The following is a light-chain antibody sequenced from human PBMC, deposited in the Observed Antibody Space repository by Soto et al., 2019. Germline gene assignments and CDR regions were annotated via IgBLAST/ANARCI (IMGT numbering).Light chain of an antibody. V-gene: IGLV1-51*01. CDR3: GTWDTSLSGVA. CDR2: DND. Sequence: QSVLTQPPSVSVAPGQKVTISCSGSSSNIGSNYVSWYQQLPGTAPKLLIYDNDKRPSGIPDRFSGSKSGTSATLGITGLQTGDEADYYCGTWDTSLSGVAFGGGTKVTVL. CDR1: SSNIGSNY. J-gene: IGLJ2*01.